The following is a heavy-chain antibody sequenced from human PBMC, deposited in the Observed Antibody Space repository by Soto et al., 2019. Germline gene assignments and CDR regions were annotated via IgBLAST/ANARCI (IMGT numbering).Heavy chain of an antibody. CDR2: IYYSGST. V-gene: IGHV4-39*01. CDR3: ARRAAHPYYYYGMDV. D-gene: IGHD6-6*01. CDR1: GGSISSSSYY. J-gene: IGHJ6*02. Sequence: PSETLSLTCTVSGGSISSSSYYWGWIRQPPGKGLEWIGSIYYSGSTYYNPPLKSRVTISVDTSKNQFSLKLSSVTAADTAVYYCARRAAHPYYYYGMDVWGQGTTVTVSS.